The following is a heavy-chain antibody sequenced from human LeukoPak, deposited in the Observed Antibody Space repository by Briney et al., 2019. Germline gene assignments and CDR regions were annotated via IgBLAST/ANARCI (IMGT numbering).Heavy chain of an antibody. Sequence: GASVKVSCKASGYTFTSYGISWVRQAPGQGLEWMGWISAYNGNTNYAQKLQGRVTMTTDTSTSTAYMELRSLRSDDTAVYYCAREAKDYYDSSGPFQHWGQGTLVTVSS. V-gene: IGHV1-18*01. D-gene: IGHD3-22*01. CDR1: GYTFTSYG. J-gene: IGHJ1*01. CDR3: AREAKDYYDSSGPFQH. CDR2: ISAYNGNT.